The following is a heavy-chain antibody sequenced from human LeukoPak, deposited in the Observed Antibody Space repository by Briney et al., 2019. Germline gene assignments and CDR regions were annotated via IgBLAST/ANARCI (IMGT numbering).Heavy chain of an antibody. CDR2: ISAYNGNT. CDR1: GYTFTSYG. V-gene: IGHV1-18*01. J-gene: IGHJ6*02. CDR3: ARDSPYYYDGSGPDYYYGMDV. D-gene: IGHD3-22*01. Sequence: ASVKVSCKASGYTFTSYGISWVRQAPGQGLEWMGWISAYNGNTNYAQKLQGRVTMTTDTSTSTAYMELRSLRSDDTAVYYCARDSPYYYDGSGPDYYYGMDVWGQGTTVTVSS.